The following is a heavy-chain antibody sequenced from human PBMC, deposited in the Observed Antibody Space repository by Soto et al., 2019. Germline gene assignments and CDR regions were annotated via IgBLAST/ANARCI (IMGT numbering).Heavy chain of an antibody. J-gene: IGHJ5*02. V-gene: IGHV3-23*01. D-gene: IGHD3-10*01. CDR1: GFTFSSYA. Sequence: EVQLLESGGGLVQPGGSLRLSCAASGFTFSSYAMSWVRQAPGKGLEWVSALSGSGGSTYYADSVKGRFTISRDNSKNTLYVQMNSLRVEDTAVYYCAKGGNGWFDPWGQGTLVTVSS. CDR3: AKGGNGWFDP. CDR2: LSGSGGST.